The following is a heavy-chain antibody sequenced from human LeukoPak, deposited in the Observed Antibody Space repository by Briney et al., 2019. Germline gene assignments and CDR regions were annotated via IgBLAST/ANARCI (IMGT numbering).Heavy chain of an antibody. V-gene: IGHV3-30*04. J-gene: IGHJ3*02. CDR3: TRGIAMTTLNALDI. Sequence: GGSLRLSCAASGITFRSYAMHWVRQAPGKGLEWVAVISYDGSNENYADSVKGRFTISRDKSKNTLYLQMNSLRAEDTAMYYCTRGIAMTTLNALDIWGQGTMVSVSS. CDR2: ISYDGSNE. D-gene: IGHD1-1*01. CDR1: GITFRSYA.